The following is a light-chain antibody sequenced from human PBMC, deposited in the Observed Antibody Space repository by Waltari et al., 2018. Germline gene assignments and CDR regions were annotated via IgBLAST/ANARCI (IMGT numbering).Light chain of an antibody. CDR1: PSVSVW. V-gene: IGKV1-5*03. J-gene: IGKJ1*01. CDR3: QQYNSYST. Sequence: DVQMTQSPSTLSASVGDRVTITCRASPSVSVWLAWYQQKPGKAPKLLIYAASSLESGVPSRFSGSGSGTEFTLTISGLQPDDFATYYCQQYNSYSTFGQGTKVEIK. CDR2: AAS.